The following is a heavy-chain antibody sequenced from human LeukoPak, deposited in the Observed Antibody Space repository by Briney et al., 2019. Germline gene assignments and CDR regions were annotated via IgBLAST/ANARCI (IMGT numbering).Heavy chain of an antibody. Sequence: GGSLRLSCAASGFTISNYWMSWVRQAPGKGLEWVATMAQDGSEKYYVDSVKGRFTISRDNAKNSLYLQMNSLRVEDTAVYYCARGLYDYWGQGTLVTVSS. CDR1: GFTISNYW. CDR2: MAQDGSEK. V-gene: IGHV3-7*05. CDR3: ARGLYDY. J-gene: IGHJ4*02. D-gene: IGHD2-21*02.